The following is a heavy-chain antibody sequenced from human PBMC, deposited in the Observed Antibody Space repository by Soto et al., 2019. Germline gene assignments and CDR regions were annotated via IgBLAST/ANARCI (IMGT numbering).Heavy chain of an antibody. CDR3: ARPHGHDFLNWFDP. CDR1: GYTFTSYG. V-gene: IGHV1-18*01. D-gene: IGHD2-21*02. J-gene: IGHJ5*02. Sequence: ASVKVSCKASGYTFTSYGISWVRQAPGQGLEWMGWISAYNGNTNYAQKLQGRVTMTTDTSTSTAYMELRSLRSDDTAVYYCARPHGHDFLNWFDPWGRGTLVTVSS. CDR2: ISAYNGNT.